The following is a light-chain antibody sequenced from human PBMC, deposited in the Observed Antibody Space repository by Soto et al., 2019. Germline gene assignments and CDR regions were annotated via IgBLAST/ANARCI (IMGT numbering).Light chain of an antibody. V-gene: IGKV3-20*01. Sequence: EIVLTQSPGTLSLSPGERATLSCRASQSVSSSYLAWYQQRPGQAPRLLIYGASSRATGISDRFSGSGSGTDFTLTISRLEPEEFAVYYCQQYGSSTGPFGQGTKVDIK. J-gene: IGKJ1*01. CDR1: QSVSSSY. CDR2: GAS. CDR3: QQYGSSTGP.